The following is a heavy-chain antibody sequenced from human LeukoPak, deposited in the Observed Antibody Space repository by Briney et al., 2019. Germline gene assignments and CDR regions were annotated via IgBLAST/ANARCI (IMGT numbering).Heavy chain of an antibody. CDR1: GYTFTGYH. D-gene: IGHD4-17*01. Sequence: ASVKVSCKASGYTFTGYHLHWVRQAPGQGLEWMGRVNPDRGGTDYAQKFQGRVTMAGDTSVGTAYIELSSLRSDDTAVYYCASGTFGDYSLDFWGQGTLVTVSS. CDR3: ASGTFGDYSLDF. J-gene: IGHJ4*02. V-gene: IGHV1-2*06. CDR2: VNPDRGGT.